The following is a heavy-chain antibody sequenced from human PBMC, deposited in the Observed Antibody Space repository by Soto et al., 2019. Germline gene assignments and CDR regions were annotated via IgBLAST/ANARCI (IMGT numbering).Heavy chain of an antibody. Sequence: QVQLVQSGAEVKKPGASVKVSCKASGYTFTSYGISWVRQAPGQGLEWMGWSSANSGDTKSAQKVQGRVALTTHTPTSTAYIELRGLRSDDTAVYYCASEYCDCARCFDPDYWGQGTLVTVSS. CDR1: GYTFTSYG. CDR2: SSANSGDT. CDR3: ASEYCDCARCFDPDY. J-gene: IGHJ4*02. D-gene: IGHD3-16*01. V-gene: IGHV1-18*01.